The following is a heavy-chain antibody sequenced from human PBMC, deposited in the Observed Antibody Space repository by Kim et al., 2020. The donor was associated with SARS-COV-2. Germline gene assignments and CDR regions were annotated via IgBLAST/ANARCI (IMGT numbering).Heavy chain of an antibody. D-gene: IGHD3-9*01. CDR3: ARRGGYYDILTGYYPNWFDP. CDR1: GGSISSSSYY. Sequence: SETLSLTCTVSGGSISSSSYYWGWIRQPPGKGLEWIGSIYYSGSTYYNPSLKSRVTISVDTSKNQFSLKLSSVTAADTAVYYCARRGGYYDILTGYYPNWFDPWGQGTLVTVSS. J-gene: IGHJ5*02. V-gene: IGHV4-39*01. CDR2: IYYSGST.